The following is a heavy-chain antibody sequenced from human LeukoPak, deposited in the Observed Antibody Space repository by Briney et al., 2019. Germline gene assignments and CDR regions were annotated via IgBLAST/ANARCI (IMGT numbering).Heavy chain of an antibody. Sequence: AGGSLRLSCAASGFTFSSYAMSWVRQAPGKGLEWVSAISGSGGSTYYADSVKGWFTISRDNSKNTLYLQMNSLRAEDTAVYYCAKDIEPDTAMVYYFDYWGQGTLVTVSS. CDR1: GFTFSSYA. CDR3: AKDIEPDTAMVYYFDY. CDR2: ISGSGGST. D-gene: IGHD5-18*01. V-gene: IGHV3-23*01. J-gene: IGHJ4*02.